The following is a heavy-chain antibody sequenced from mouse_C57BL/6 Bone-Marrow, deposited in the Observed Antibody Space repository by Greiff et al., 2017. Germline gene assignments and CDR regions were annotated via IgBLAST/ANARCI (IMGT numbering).Heavy chain of an antibody. CDR1: GYTFTSYW. D-gene: IGHD2-4*01. CDR2: IDPSDSYT. Sequence: QVQLQQPGAELVRPGTSVKLSCKASGYTFTSYWMHWVKQRPGQGLEWIGVIDPSDSYTNYNQKFKGKATLTVDTSSSTAYMQLSSLTSEDSAVYDCARDDYDGFAYWGQGTLVTVSA. J-gene: IGHJ3*01. V-gene: IGHV1-59*01. CDR3: ARDDYDGFAY.